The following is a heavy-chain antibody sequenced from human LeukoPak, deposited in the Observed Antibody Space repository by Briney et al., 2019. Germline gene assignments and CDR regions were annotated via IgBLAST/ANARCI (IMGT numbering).Heavy chain of an antibody. Sequence: ASVKVSCKASGYTLTSYAMHWVRQAPGQRLEWMGWINAGNGNTKYSQKFQGRVTITRDTSASTAYMELSSLRSEDTAVYYCARGGSLQWLVPAYYYYYYGMDVWGQGTTVTVSS. V-gene: IGHV1-3*01. J-gene: IGHJ6*02. CDR3: ARGGSLQWLVPAYYYYYYGMDV. D-gene: IGHD6-19*01. CDR1: GYTLTSYA. CDR2: INAGNGNT.